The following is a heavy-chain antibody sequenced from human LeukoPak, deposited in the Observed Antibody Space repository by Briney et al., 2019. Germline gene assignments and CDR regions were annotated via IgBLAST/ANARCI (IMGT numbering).Heavy chain of an antibody. J-gene: IGHJ4*02. D-gene: IGHD4-17*01. CDR3: AKEGGDYIFDYFDY. V-gene: IGHV3-23*01. Sequence: PGGSLRLSCAASGFTFSSYAMSWVRQAPGKGPEWVSGISGSGGSTYYADSVEGRFTISRDNSKNTLYLQMNSLRAEDTAVYYCAKEGGDYIFDYFDYWGQGTLVTVSS. CDR2: ISGSGGST. CDR1: GFTFSSYA.